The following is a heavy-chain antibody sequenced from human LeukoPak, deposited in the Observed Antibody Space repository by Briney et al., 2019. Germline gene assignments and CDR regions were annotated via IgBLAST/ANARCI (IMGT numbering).Heavy chain of an antibody. J-gene: IGHJ2*01. CDR3: ARRRFVTGTYFDL. CDR1: GGSISSYY. V-gene: IGHV4-59*01. Sequence: SETLSLTCTVSGGSISSYYWSWIQQPPGKGLEWIGYIYYSGSTNYNPSLKSRVTISVDTSKNQFSLKLSSVTAADTAVYYCARRRFVTGTYFDLWGRGTLVTVSS. CDR2: IYYSGST. D-gene: IGHD2-21*02.